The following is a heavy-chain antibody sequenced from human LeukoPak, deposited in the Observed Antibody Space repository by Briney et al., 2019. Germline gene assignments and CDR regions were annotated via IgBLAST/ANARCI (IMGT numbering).Heavy chain of an antibody. V-gene: IGHV4-39*01. CDR2: IHDSGST. CDR1: GGSISTRYYY. D-gene: IGHD2-15*01. J-gene: IGHJ4*02. CDR3: ARGRYCSGGSCYSVYDY. Sequence: SETLSLTCAVSGGSISTRYYYWGWIRQPPGKGLEWIGTIHDSGSTYYSPSLKSQVTISVDTSNNQFSLKLSSVTAGDTAVYYCARGRYCSGGSCYSVYDYWGQGTLVTVSS.